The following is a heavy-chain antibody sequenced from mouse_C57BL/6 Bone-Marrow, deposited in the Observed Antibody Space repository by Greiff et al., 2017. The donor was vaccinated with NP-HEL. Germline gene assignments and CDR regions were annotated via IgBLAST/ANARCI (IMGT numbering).Heavy chain of an antibody. J-gene: IGHJ3*01. CDR2: INTNNGGT. D-gene: IGHD2-3*01. Sequence: VQLQQSGPELVKPGASVKISCKASGYTFTDYYMNWVKQSHGKSLEWIGDINTNNGGTSYNQKFKGKATLTVDKSSSKAYMELRSLTSEDSAVYYCARRSIYDGYYAFAYWGQGTLVTVSA. CDR3: ARRSIYDGYYAFAY. CDR1: GYTFTDYY. V-gene: IGHV1-26*01.